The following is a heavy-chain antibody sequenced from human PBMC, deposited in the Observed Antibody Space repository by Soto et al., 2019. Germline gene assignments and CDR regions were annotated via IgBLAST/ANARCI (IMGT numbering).Heavy chain of an antibody. V-gene: IGHV3-23*01. J-gene: IGHJ4*02. Sequence: PGGSLRLSCAASGFTFSSFAMRWVRQAPGKGLDWVSAISGSGVSTYSADSVKGRFTISIDNSKNTLYLQMSSLRAEDTAVYDCSRGFSACKGSPPDFWGQGSLVTSPQ. CDR2: ISGSGVST. D-gene: IGHD2-15*01. CDR1: GFTFSSFA. CDR3: SRGFSACKGSPPDF.